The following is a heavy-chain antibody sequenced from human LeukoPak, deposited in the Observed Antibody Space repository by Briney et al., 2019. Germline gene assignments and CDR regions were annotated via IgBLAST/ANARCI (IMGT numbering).Heavy chain of an antibody. CDR3: ARDAGDCSSTSCYIPLFDY. CDR1: GFTFSSYR. D-gene: IGHD2-2*02. V-gene: IGHV3-7*01. CDR2: IKQDGSEK. J-gene: IGHJ4*02. Sequence: GGSLRLSCAASGFTFSSYRMSWVRQAPGKGLEWVANIKQDGSEKYYVDSVKGRFTISRDNAKNSLYLQMNSLRAEDTAVYYCARDAGDCSSTSCYIPLFDYWGQGTLVTVSS.